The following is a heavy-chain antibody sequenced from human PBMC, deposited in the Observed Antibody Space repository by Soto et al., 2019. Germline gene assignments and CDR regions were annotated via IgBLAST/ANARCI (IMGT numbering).Heavy chain of an antibody. V-gene: IGHV4-39*07. CDR1: GGSISSDSYY. J-gene: IGHJ4*02. CDR3: ARTLGFYDILTGLDY. CDR2: ISYSGST. D-gene: IGHD3-9*01. Sequence: SETLSLTCTVSGGSISSDSYYWGWIRQSPEKGLEWIASISYSGSTYYNPTLKSRLIISVDTSKNQFSLKLSSVTAADTAVYYCARTLGFYDILTGLDYWGQGTLVTVSS.